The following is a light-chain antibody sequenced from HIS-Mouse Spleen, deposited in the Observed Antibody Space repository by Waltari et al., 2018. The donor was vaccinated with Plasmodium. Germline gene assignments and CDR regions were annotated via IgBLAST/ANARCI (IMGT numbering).Light chain of an antibody. V-gene: IGLV3-1*01. Sequence: SYELTQPPSVSVSPGQTASITCSGDKLGDKYACWYQQKPGQSPVLVRYQDSKRPSGIPERFSGSNSGNTATLTISGTQAMDEADYYCQAWDSSTAWVFGGGTKLTVL. CDR3: QAWDSSTAWV. J-gene: IGLJ2*01. CDR2: QDS. CDR1: KLGDKY.